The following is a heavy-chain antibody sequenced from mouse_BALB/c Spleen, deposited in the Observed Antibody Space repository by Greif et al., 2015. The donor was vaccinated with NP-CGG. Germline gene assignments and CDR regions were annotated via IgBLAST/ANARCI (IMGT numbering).Heavy chain of an antibody. D-gene: IGHD2-3*01. J-gene: IGHJ2*01. Sequence: EVKLVESGGGLVKPGGSLKLSCAASGFTFSSYTMSWVRQTPEKRLEWVATISSGGSYTYYPDSVKGRFTISRDNAKNTLYLQMSSLKSEDTAMYYCTRDDGYYDYFDYWGQGTALTVSS. CDR2: ISSGGSYT. CDR3: TRDDGYYDYFDY. CDR1: GFTFSSYT. V-gene: IGHV5-6-4*01.